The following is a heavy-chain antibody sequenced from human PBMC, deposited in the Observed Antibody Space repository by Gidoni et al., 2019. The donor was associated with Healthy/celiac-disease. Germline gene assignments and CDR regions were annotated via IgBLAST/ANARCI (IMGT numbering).Heavy chain of an antibody. CDR1: GDSFTSHW. CDR3: ANRPVTSYDAFDI. Sequence: EVQLEQSGAEVKKPGESLKISCTGSGDSFTSHWIGWVRQMPGKGLEWMGIIYPGDSDTRYSPSFQGQVTISADKSISTAYLQWSSLKASDSAMYYCANRPVTSYDAFDIWGQGTKVTVFS. J-gene: IGHJ3*02. D-gene: IGHD4-17*01. CDR2: IYPGDSDT. V-gene: IGHV5-51*03.